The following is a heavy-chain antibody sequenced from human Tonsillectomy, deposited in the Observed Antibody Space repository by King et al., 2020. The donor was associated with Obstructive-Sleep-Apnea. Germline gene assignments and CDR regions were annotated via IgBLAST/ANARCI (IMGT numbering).Heavy chain of an antibody. D-gene: IGHD4-17*01. Sequence: VQLQESGPGLVKPSETLSLTCTVSGGSISSYYWSWIRQPAGKGLEWIGRIYTSGSTNYNPSRKSRVTMSVDTSKNQFSLQLSSVTAADTAVYWCSRDWDYGDYFDYWGQGTLVTVSS. J-gene: IGHJ4*02. CDR1: GGSISSYY. CDR2: IYTSGST. V-gene: IGHV4-4*07. CDR3: SRDWDYGDYFDY.